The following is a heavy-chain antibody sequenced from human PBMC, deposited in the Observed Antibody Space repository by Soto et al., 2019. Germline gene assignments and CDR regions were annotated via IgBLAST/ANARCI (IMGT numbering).Heavy chain of an antibody. CDR3: ARGVVFMGGGDYYYYGMDV. J-gene: IGHJ6*02. CDR1: GYTFTSYD. Sequence: QVQLVQSGAEVKKPGASVKVSCKASGYTFTSYDINWVRQATGQGLEWMGWMNPNSGNTGYAQKFQGRVTMTRNTSRSTAIRGLSGLRSEVTPVYYCARGVVFMGGGDYYYYGMDVWGQGTTVTVSS. D-gene: IGHD2-8*01. V-gene: IGHV1-8*01. CDR2: MNPNSGNT.